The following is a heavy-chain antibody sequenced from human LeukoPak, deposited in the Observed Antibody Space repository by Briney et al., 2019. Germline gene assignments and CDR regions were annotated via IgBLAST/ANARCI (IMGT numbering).Heavy chain of an antibody. Sequence: GASVKVSCKASGGTFSSYAISWVRQAPGQGLEWMGGIIPIFGTANYARKFQGRVTITADESTSTAYMELSSLRSEDTAVYYCARMGGDPNCGGDCYSDYWGQGTLVTVSS. J-gene: IGHJ4*02. CDR1: GGTFSSYA. V-gene: IGHV1-69*13. CDR2: IIPIFGTA. D-gene: IGHD2-21*01. CDR3: ARMGGDPNCGGDCYSDY.